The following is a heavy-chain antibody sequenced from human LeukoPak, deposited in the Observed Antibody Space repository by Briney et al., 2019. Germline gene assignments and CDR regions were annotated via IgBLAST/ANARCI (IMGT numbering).Heavy chain of an antibody. CDR1: GGSISSGSYY. D-gene: IGHD4-23*01. V-gene: IGHV4-39*07. CDR2: INHGGST. Sequence: SQTLSLTFTVSGGSISSGSYYWTWIRQPHGKGLEWIGEINHGGSTNYNPSLKSRVTISVDTSKNQFSLKLSSVTAADTAVYYCARYLDYGGNSRVFQHWGQGTLVTVSS. CDR3: ARYLDYGGNSRVFQH. J-gene: IGHJ1*01.